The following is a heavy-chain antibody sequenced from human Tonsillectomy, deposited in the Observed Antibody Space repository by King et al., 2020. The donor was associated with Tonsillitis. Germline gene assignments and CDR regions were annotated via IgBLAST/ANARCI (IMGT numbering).Heavy chain of an antibody. J-gene: IGHJ4*02. CDR1: GFTFSSYA. CDR2: ISFDGSNK. Sequence: VQLVESGGGVVQPGRSLRLSCAASGFTFSSYAMHWVRQAPVKGLEWVAVISFDGSNKYYADSVKGRFTISRDNSKNTLYLQMNSLRAEDTALYYCARSIAVADPFEYWGQGTLVTVSS. V-gene: IGHV3-30*04. CDR3: ARSIAVADPFEY. D-gene: IGHD6-19*01.